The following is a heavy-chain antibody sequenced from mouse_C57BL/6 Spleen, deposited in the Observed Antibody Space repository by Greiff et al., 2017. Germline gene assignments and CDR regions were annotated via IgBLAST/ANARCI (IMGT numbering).Heavy chain of an antibody. V-gene: IGHV5-9-1*02. CDR3: TRDRGNYYYAMDY. CDR1: GFTFSSYA. CDR2: ISSGGDYI. Sequence: EVQGVESGEGLVKPGGSLKLSCAASGFTFSSYAMSWVRQTPEKRLEWVAYISSGGDYIYYADTVKGRFTISRDNARNTLYLQMSSLKSEDTAMYYCTRDRGNYYYAMDYWGQGTSVTVSS. D-gene: IGHD2-1*01. J-gene: IGHJ4*01.